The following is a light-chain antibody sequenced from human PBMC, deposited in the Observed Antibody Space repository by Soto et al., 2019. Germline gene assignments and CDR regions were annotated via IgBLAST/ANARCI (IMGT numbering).Light chain of an antibody. CDR3: AAWDDSLSVVV. J-gene: IGLJ2*01. Sequence: QSVLTQPPSASGTPGQRVTISCSGSSSNIGSNYVYWYHQLPGTAPKLLIYRNNQRPSGVPARFSGSKSGTSASLAISGLRSEDEADYYCAAWDDSLSVVVFGGGTKLTVL. CDR2: RNN. CDR1: SSNIGSNY. V-gene: IGLV1-47*01.